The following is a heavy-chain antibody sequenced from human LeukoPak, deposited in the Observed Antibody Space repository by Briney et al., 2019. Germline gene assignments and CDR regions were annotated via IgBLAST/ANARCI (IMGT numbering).Heavy chain of an antibody. CDR3: AKGYYGSGSYGWFDY. V-gene: IGHV3-23*01. CDR2: ISGSGDRT. J-gene: IGHJ4*02. CDR1: GFTFSSSA. Sequence: PGGSLRLSCAASGFTFSSSAMNWVRQAPGKGLEWVSTISGSGDRTYYADSVKGRFTISRDNSKNTLFLQMNSLRAEDTAAYYCAKGYYGSGSYGWFDYWGQGTLVTVSS. D-gene: IGHD3-10*01.